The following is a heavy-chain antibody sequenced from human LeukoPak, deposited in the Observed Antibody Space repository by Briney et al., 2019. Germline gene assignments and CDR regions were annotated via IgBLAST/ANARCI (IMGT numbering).Heavy chain of an antibody. Sequence: GGSLRLSCAASGFTFSSYAMSWVRQAPGKGLEWVSAISGSGGSTYYADSVKGRFTISRDNSKNTLYLQMNSLRAEDTAVYYCAKAGPGIAAAGSWYFDLWGRGTLVTVSS. V-gene: IGHV3-23*01. J-gene: IGHJ2*01. CDR2: ISGSGGST. CDR3: AKAGPGIAAAGSWYFDL. D-gene: IGHD6-13*01. CDR1: GFTFSSYA.